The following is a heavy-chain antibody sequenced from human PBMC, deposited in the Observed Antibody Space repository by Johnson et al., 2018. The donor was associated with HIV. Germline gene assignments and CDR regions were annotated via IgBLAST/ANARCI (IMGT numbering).Heavy chain of an antibody. J-gene: IGHJ3*02. CDR2: IKQDGSEK. CDR1: GFTLSSYW. CDR3: AKVAVATAAGGVALDI. V-gene: IGHV3-7*02. D-gene: IGHD6-19*01. Sequence: VQLVESGGGLVQPGGSLRVSCAASGFTLSSYWMSWVRQAPGKGLEWVANIKQDGSEKYYVDSVKGRFTISRDNAKNSLYLQMNNLRAEDTAVYYCAKVAVATAAGGVALDIWGPGTMVTVSS.